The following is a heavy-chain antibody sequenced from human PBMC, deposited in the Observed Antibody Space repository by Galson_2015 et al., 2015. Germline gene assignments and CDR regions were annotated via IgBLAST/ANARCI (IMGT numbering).Heavy chain of an antibody. D-gene: IGHD3-9*01. Sequence: SLRLSCAASGFTFSSYAMHWVRQAPGKGLEWVAVISYDGSNKYYADSVKGRFTISRDNSKNTLYLQMNSLRAEDTAVYYCARGYDILTGYDRQSNAFDIWGQGTMVTVSS. CDR3: ARGYDILTGYDRQSNAFDI. CDR1: GFTFSSYA. V-gene: IGHV3-30-3*01. CDR2: ISYDGSNK. J-gene: IGHJ3*02.